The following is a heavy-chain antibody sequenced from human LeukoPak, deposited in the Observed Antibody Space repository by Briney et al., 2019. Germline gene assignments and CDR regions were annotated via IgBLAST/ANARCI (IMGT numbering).Heavy chain of an antibody. V-gene: IGHV3-23*01. Sequence: PGGSLRLSCAASGFTFSDYNMNWVRQAPGKGLEWVSGISGSGGSTYYADSAKGRFTISRDNSKNTLFLQMNSLSAEDTAVYYCAKGYSTHYEYWGQGTLVTVAS. CDR1: GFTFSDYN. CDR2: ISGSGGST. CDR3: AKGYSTHYEY. D-gene: IGHD5/OR15-5a*01. J-gene: IGHJ4*02.